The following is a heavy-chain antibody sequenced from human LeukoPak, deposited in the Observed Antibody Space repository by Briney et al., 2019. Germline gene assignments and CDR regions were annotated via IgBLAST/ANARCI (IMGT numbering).Heavy chain of an antibody. CDR1: GVTFSSHW. D-gene: IGHD5-18*01. CDR2: IKEDGSEK. J-gene: IGHJ4*02. Sequence: GGSLRLSCTASGVTFSSHWMTWVRQAPGKGLEWVANIKEDGSEKYYVDSVKGRFTISRDNAKNSLYVQMNSLRAEDTAVYYCAGARYSYGLDYWGQGTLVTVSS. CDR3: AGARYSYGLDY. V-gene: IGHV3-7*01.